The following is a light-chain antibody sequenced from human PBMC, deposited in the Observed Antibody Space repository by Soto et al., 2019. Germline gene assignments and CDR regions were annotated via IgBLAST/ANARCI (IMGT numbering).Light chain of an antibody. CDR3: MQALQRPG. CDR2: LGS. V-gene: IGKV2-28*01. Sequence: DIVMTQSPLSLPVTPGEPASISCRSSQSLLHSNGYNYLDWYLQKPGQSPQLLIYLGSNRASGVPDRLSGSGSGTDFTLKISRVEAVDVGVYYCMQALQRPGFGQGTRLEIK. J-gene: IGKJ5*01. CDR1: QSLLHSNGYNY.